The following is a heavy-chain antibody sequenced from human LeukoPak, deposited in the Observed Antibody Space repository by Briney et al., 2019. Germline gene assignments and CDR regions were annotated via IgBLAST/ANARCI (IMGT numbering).Heavy chain of an antibody. CDR3: ARAYVLLLEDWFDP. J-gene: IGHJ5*02. D-gene: IGHD3-10*01. CDR1: GFTFSSYE. Sequence: SGGSLRLSCAASGFTFSSYEMNWVRQAPGKGLEWVSYISSSGSTIYYADSVKGRFTISRDNAKNSLYLQMNSLRAEDTAVYYCARAYVLLLEDWFDPWGQGTLVTVSS. V-gene: IGHV3-48*03. CDR2: ISSSGSTI.